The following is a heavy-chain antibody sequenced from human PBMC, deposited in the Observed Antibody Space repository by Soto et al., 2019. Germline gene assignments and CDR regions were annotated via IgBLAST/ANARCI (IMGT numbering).Heavy chain of an antibody. CDR1: GYSFTTYW. CDR2: IYPIDSDT. V-gene: IGHV5-51*01. J-gene: IGHJ4*02. D-gene: IGHD3-3*01. CDR3: ARPVRSGRFLEWLVAFDY. Sequence: GESLKISCKGSGYSFTTYWIGWVRQMPGKGLEWMGIIYPIDSDTKYSPSFQGQVTISADKSINTAYLQWSSLKASDTAMYYCARPVRSGRFLEWLVAFDYWGQGTLVTVSS.